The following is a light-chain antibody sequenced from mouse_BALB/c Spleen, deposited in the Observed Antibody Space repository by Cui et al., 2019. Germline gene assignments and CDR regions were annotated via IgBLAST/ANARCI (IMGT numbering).Light chain of an antibody. CDR1: QGSRGK. CDR2: DTS. J-gene: IGKJ1*01. CDR3: LQRNANPWT. Sequence: IQVIQSPSCMSASLGERVGLTCRASQGSRGKLDWYQQKPGGTIKRLIYDTSNLNSGVPARFSGSGSGSDYSLTISSIESEDFADYYCLQRNANPWTFGGGTKLEIK. V-gene: IGKV9-123*01.